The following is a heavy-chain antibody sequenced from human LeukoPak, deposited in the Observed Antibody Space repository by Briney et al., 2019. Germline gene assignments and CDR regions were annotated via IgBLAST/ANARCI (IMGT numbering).Heavy chain of an antibody. V-gene: IGHV4-30-2*01. Sequence: SQTLSLTCTVSGGSISSGSYYWSWIRQPPGKGLEWIGYIYHSGSTYYNPSLKSRVTISVDRSKNQFSLKLSSATAADTAVYYCARLALDYSSSWYRWFDPWGQGTLVTVSS. CDR2: IYHSGST. J-gene: IGHJ5*02. CDR3: ARLALDYSSSWYRWFDP. CDR1: GGSISSGSYY. D-gene: IGHD6-13*01.